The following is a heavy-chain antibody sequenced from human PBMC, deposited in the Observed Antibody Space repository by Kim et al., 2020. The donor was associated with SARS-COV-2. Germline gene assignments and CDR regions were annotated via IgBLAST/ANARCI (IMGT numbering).Heavy chain of an antibody. D-gene: IGHD1-1*01. V-gene: IGHV5-51*01. CDR2: IYPGDSDT. J-gene: IGHJ4*02. CDR1: GYSFTSYW. CDR3: ARRVWENRNWNTGGYFDY. Sequence: GESLKISCKGSGYSFTSYWIGWVRQMPGKGLEWMGIIYPGDSDTRYSPSFQGQVTISADKSISTAYLQWSSLKASDTAMYYCARRVWENRNWNTGGYFDYWGQGTLVTVSS.